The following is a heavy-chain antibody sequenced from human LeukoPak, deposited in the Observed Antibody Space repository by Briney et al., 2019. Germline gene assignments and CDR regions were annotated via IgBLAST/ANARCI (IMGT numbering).Heavy chain of an antibody. CDR2: IYTSGST. D-gene: IGHD6-13*01. CDR3: ARGLEQQLVLGAFDI. J-gene: IGHJ3*02. CDR1: GGSISSYY. V-gene: IGHV4-4*07. Sequence: PSETLSLTCTVSGGSISSYYWSWIRQPAGKGLEWIGRIYTSGSTNYNPSLKSRVTMSVDTSKNQFSLKLSSVTAADTAVYYCARGLEQQLVLGAFDIWGQGTMVTVSS.